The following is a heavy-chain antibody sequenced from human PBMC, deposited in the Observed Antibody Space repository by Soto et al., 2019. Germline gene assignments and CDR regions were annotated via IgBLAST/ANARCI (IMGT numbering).Heavy chain of an antibody. CDR2: ISGRGDAI. CDR3: ARPGEGALFYYAMDV. J-gene: IGHJ6*02. D-gene: IGHD3-16*01. V-gene: IGHV3-48*02. Sequence: GGSLRLSRAASGFTFIDYSMNWIRQAPGKGLEWVSFISGRGDAIWYADSVKGRFTVSRDNAKNSLFLQMTSLRDDDTAVYYCARPGEGALFYYAMDVWGQGTTVTVSS. CDR1: GFTFIDYS.